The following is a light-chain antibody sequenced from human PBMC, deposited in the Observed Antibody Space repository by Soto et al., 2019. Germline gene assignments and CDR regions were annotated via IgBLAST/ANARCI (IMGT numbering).Light chain of an antibody. V-gene: IGKV1-5*01. CDR3: QQCNTFWT. CDR2: DVS. Sequence: DIQMTQSPSTLSASVGDRVTITCRASQSIGSWLAWYQRKPGKAPKLLIHDVSYLESGVPSRFSGSGSGTEFTLTISSLQPDDSATYYCQQCNTFWTFGQGTKVDIK. CDR1: QSIGSW. J-gene: IGKJ1*01.